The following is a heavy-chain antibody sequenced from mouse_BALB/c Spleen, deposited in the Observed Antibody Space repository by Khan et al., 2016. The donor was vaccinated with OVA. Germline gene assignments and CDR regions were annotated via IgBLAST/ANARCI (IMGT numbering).Heavy chain of an antibody. CDR2: INTYTGEP. V-gene: IGHV9-3-1*01. CDR1: GYTFTNFG. CDR3: SRPPYFSYVMVY. D-gene: IGHD2-10*01. Sequence: QIQLVQSGPELRKPGETVKISCKASGYTFTNFGMNWVKQAPGKGLKWMGWINTYTGEPTYADDFKGRFAFSLETSATPAYLQINNLKNEDTGTYFCSRPPYFSYVMVYWGQGTSGTVSS. J-gene: IGHJ4*01.